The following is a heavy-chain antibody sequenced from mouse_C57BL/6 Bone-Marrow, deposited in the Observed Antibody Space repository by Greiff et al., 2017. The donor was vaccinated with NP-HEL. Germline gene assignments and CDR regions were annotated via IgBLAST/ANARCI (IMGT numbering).Heavy chain of an antibody. Sequence: QVQLQQPGAELVKPGASVKLSCKASGYTFTSYWMHWVKQRPGQGLEWIGMIHPNSGSTNYNEKFTSKATLTVDKSSSTAYMQLSSLTSEDSAVYYCARYDGNYAYWYFEVWGTGTTVTVSS. J-gene: IGHJ1*03. CDR1: GYTFTSYW. CDR3: ARYDGNYAYWYFEV. V-gene: IGHV1-64*01. CDR2: IHPNSGST. D-gene: IGHD2-1*01.